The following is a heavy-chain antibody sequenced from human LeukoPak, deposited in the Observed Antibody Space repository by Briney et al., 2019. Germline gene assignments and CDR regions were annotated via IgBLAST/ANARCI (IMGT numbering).Heavy chain of an antibody. V-gene: IGHV3-23*01. J-gene: IGHJ4*02. CDR2: ISPDGNYI. CDR3: VSQRDQRVAVSGCFDN. Sequence: GGSLRLSCAASGFTFSNFAMSWVRQTPGTGLAWLSAISPDGNYIYYADSVKARFTTSRDNSKNTIYLQMTSLRVEDTAVYFCVSQRDQRVAVSGCFDNWGQGTLISVSP. CDR1: GFTFSNFA. D-gene: IGHD6-19*01.